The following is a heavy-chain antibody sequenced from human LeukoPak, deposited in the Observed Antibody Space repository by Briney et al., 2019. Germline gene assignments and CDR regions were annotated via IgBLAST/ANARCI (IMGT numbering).Heavy chain of an antibody. CDR1: GYTFTGYY. V-gene: IGHV1-2*02. D-gene: IGHD3-10*01. CDR2: MNPNSGGT. J-gene: IGHJ1*01. Sequence: GASVKVSCKASGYTFTGYYMHWVRQAPGQGLEWMGWMNPNSGGTNYAQKFQGRVTMTRDTSISTAYMELSRLRSDDTAVYYCARDYYGSGTKGYFQHWGQGTLVTVSS. CDR3: ARDYYGSGTKGYFQH.